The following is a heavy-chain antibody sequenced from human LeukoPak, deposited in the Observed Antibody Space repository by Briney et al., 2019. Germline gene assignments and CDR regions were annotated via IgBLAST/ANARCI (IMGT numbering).Heavy chain of an antibody. CDR1: GFTFSSYS. CDR2: ISSSSSYI. V-gene: IGHV3-21*01. D-gene: IGHD3-22*01. CDR3: ARGLWYDSSGYYY. Sequence: GGSLRLSCAASGFTFSSYSMNWVRQAPGKGLEWVSSISSSSSYIYYADSVKGRFTISRDNAKNSLYLQMNSLRAEDTAVYYCARGLWYDSSGYYYWGQGTLVTVSS. J-gene: IGHJ4*02.